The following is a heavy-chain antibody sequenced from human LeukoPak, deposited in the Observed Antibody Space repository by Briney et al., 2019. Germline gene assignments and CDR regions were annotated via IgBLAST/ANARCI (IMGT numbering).Heavy chain of an antibody. CDR1: GGTSSNYA. Sequence: SVKVSCKASGGTSSNYAINWVRQAPGQGLEWMGGIIPIFGTVNYAQKFQGRVTIATDESTSTAYMELSSLRSEDTAVYYCARGGGTAVVSYFDYWGQGTLVIVSS. CDR3: ARGGGTAVVSYFDY. D-gene: IGHD5-18*01. J-gene: IGHJ4*02. CDR2: IIPIFGTV. V-gene: IGHV1-69*05.